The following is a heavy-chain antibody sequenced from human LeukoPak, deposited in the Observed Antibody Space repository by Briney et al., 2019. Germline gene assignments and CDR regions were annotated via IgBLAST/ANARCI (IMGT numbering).Heavy chain of an antibody. Sequence: GGSLRLSCVASGFTFSSYAMNWVRQAPGKGLEWVSVISGSGDSTYYADSVKGRFTISRDSSKNTLYLQMNSLRAEDTAIYYCTKFRATGVLVVHAVGSAAFDVWGQGTLVTVSS. D-gene: IGHD2-8*02. J-gene: IGHJ3*01. CDR3: TKFRATGVLVVHAVGSAAFDV. CDR2: ISGSGDST. V-gene: IGHV3-23*01. CDR1: GFTFSSYA.